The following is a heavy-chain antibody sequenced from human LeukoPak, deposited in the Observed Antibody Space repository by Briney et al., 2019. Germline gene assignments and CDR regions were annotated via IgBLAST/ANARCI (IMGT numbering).Heavy chain of an antibody. CDR1: GFTVSSNY. CDR2: IYSGGST. Sequence: GGSLRLSCAASGFTVSSNYMSWVRQAPGKGLEWVSVIYSGGSTYYADSVKGRFTISRDNSKNTLYLQMNSLRAKDTAVYYCARVVEDSSGYPLDYWGQGTLVTVSS. V-gene: IGHV3-53*01. J-gene: IGHJ4*02. CDR3: ARVVEDSSGYPLDY. D-gene: IGHD3-22*01.